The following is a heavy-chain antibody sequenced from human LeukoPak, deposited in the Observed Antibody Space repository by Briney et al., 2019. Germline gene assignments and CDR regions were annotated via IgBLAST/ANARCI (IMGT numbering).Heavy chain of an antibody. Sequence: SETLSLTCTVSGGSISSGGYYWSWIRQHPGKGLEWIGYIYYSGSTYYNPSLKSRVTTSVDTSKNQFSLKLSSVTAADTAVYYCARAPVRYCSSTSCYNWFDPWGQGTLVTVSS. D-gene: IGHD2-2*01. V-gene: IGHV4-31*03. CDR3: ARAPVRYCSSTSCYNWFDP. CDR1: GGSISSGGYY. CDR2: IYYSGST. J-gene: IGHJ5*02.